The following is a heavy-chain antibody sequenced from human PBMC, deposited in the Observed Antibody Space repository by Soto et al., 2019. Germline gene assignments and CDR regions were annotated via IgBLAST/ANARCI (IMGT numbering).Heavy chain of an antibody. D-gene: IGHD3-10*01. V-gene: IGHV4-39*01. CDR2: IYYSGST. CDR3: ASPSIVYYGSGSPLDY. Sequence: QLQLQESGPGLVKPSETLSLTCTVSGGSISSSIYYWGWIRQPPGKGLEWIGSIYYSGSTYYNPSLKSPVAISVETSKNQFSLKLSSVTAADTAWYYCASPSIVYYGSGSPLDYWGQGTMVTVSS. CDR1: GGSISSSIYY. J-gene: IGHJ4*02.